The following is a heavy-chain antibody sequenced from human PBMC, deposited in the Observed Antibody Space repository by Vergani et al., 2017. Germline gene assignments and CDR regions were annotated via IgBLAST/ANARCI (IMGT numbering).Heavy chain of an antibody. D-gene: IGHD3-22*01. CDR3: ARLSYDTTPDLQGGYDC. Sequence: QVQLVQSGAEVKKPGSSVKVSCKASGGTFSSYAISWVRQAPGQGLEWMGGIIPIFGTANYAQKFQGRVTITADESTSTAYMGLSSLRAEDTAVYYCARLSYDTTPDLQGGYDCWGQGTLVCVSS. CDR2: IIPIFGTA. J-gene: IGHJ4*02. V-gene: IGHV1-69*01. CDR1: GGTFSSYA.